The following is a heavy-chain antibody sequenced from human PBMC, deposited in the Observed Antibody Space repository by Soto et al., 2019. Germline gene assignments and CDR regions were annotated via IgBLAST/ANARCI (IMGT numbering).Heavy chain of an antibody. D-gene: IGHD2-21*02. CDR1: GFTFGDYA. V-gene: IGHV3-49*04. CDR2: IRSKAYGGTT. Sequence: EVQLVESGGGLVQPGRSLRLSCTASGFTFGDYAMSWVRQAPGKGLEGVGFIRSKAYGGTTEYAASVKGRFTISRDDSKSIAYLQMNSLKTEDTAVYYCTREVIVVVTATWGYYYGMDVWGQGTTVTVSS. J-gene: IGHJ6*02. CDR3: TREVIVVVTATWGYYYGMDV.